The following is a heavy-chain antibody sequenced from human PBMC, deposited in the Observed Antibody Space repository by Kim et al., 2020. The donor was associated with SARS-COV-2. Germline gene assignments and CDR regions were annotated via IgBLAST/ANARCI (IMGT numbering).Heavy chain of an antibody. CDR3: ARDRGGYDWDFDY. Sequence: GGSLRLSCAASGFTFSSYNMNWVRQAPGKGLEWVSSISSSSSYIYYADSVKGRFTISRDNAKNSLFLQINSLRAEDTAVYYCARDRGGYDWDFDYWGQRTLVTVSS. J-gene: IGHJ4*02. CDR2: ISSSSSYI. CDR1: GFTFSSYN. V-gene: IGHV3-21*01. D-gene: IGHD5-12*01.